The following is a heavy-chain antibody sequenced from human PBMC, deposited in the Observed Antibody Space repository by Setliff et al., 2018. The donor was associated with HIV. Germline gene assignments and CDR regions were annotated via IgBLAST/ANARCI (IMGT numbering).Heavy chain of an antibody. CDR2: IYPGDSDT. D-gene: IGHD3-22*01. CDR1: GYTFTNHW. CDR3: ARSGDSSVNWFDP. V-gene: IGHV5-51*01. Sequence: GESLKISCKASGYTFTNHWIGWVRQMPGKGLEWMGAIYPGDSDTRYSPSFQGQVIISVDKFIRTAYLQWAGLQPSDTAIYYCARSGDSSVNWFDPWGQGTLVTVSS. J-gene: IGHJ5*02.